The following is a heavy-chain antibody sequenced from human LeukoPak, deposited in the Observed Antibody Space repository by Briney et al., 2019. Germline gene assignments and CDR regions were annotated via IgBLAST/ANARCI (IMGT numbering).Heavy chain of an antibody. Sequence: GGSLRLSCAASGFTFHHYSMHWVRQPPGKGLEWVAVISYDGSNKYYADSVKGRFTISRDNSKNTLYLQMNSLRAEDTAVYYCARVNVLNYDILTGYLYYWGQGTLVTVSS. CDR1: GFTFHHYS. D-gene: IGHD3-9*01. J-gene: IGHJ4*02. CDR2: ISYDGSNK. V-gene: IGHV3-30-3*01. CDR3: ARVNVLNYDILTGYLYY.